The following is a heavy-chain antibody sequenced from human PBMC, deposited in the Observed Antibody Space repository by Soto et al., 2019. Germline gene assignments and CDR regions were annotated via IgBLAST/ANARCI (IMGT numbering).Heavy chain of an antibody. Sequence: QVQLQESGPGLVKPSETLSLTCTVSGGSISSYYWSWIRQPPGKGLEWIGYIYYSGSTNYNPSLRSRVTGSVDTSKNQCSLKLSAVTAADTAVDYCAKVEEGDWFDPWGQGTLVTVSS. CDR2: IYYSGST. CDR3: AKVEEGDWFDP. V-gene: IGHV4-59*01. CDR1: GGSISSYY. J-gene: IGHJ5*02.